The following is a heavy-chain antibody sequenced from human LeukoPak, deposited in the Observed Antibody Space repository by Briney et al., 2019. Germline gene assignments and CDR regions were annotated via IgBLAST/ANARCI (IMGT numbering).Heavy chain of an antibody. CDR2: IRTKANNYAT. J-gene: IGHJ4*02. CDR1: GFTFRGSA. CDR3: ASHVEMATEGDY. D-gene: IGHD5-24*01. V-gene: IGHV3-73*01. Sequence: GGSLRLSCAGSGFTFRGSAMHWVRQASGKGLEWVGRIRTKANNYATAYAASLSGRFTISRDDSKNMAYLHLNGLKTEDTALYYCASHVEMATEGDYWGQGTLVTVSS.